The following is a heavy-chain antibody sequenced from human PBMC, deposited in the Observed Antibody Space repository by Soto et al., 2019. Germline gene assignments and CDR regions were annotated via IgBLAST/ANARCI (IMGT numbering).Heavy chain of an antibody. J-gene: IGHJ5*02. Sequence: ETLSLTCTVSGGSISSYYWSWIRQPPGKGLEWIGYIYYSGSTNYNPSLKSRVTISVDTSKNQFSLKLSSVTAADTAVYYCARGKHCSSTSCPPGGWFDPWGQGTLVTVSS. CDR1: GGSISSYY. V-gene: IGHV4-59*01. CDR2: IYYSGST. D-gene: IGHD2-2*01. CDR3: ARGKHCSSTSCPPGGWFDP.